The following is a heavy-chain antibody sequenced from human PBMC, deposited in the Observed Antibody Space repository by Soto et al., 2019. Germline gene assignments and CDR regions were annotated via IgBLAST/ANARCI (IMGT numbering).Heavy chain of an antibody. CDR3: ASGTPNQDXAMGDDAFDI. D-gene: IGHD5-18*01. CDR2: IYPGDSDT. Sequence: GLEWMGIIYPGDSDTRYSPSFQGQVTISADKSISTAYLQWGSLKASDTAMYYCASGTPNQDXAMGDDAFDIWGQGTMVTVSS. V-gene: IGHV5-51*01. J-gene: IGHJ3*02.